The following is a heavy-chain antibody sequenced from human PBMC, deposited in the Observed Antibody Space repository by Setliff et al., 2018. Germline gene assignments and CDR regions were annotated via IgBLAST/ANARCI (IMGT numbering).Heavy chain of an antibody. V-gene: IGHV4-61*02. CDR2: IHASGSP. D-gene: IGHD3-9*01. J-gene: IGHJ4*01. CDR1: GGSITSGSFY. Sequence: KPSETLSLTCTVSGGSITSGSFYWSWIRQPAGKKLEWIGRIHASGSPDYNPSFKSRVTISRDTSTNQFSLKLGSVTAADTAVYYCARERYFDWFFEDWGHGTLVTVPQ. CDR3: ARERYFDWFFED.